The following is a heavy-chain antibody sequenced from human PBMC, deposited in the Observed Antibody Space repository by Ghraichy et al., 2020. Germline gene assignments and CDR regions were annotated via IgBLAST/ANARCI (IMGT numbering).Heavy chain of an antibody. V-gene: IGHV4-59*08. CDR1: GGSISSYY. Sequence: SETLSLTCTVSGGSISSYYWSWIRQPPGKGLEWIGYIYYSGSTNYNPSLKSRVTISVDTSKNQFSLKLSSVTAADTAVYYCARHVRLVRESLFDYWGQGTLVTVSS. CDR2: IYYSGST. CDR3: ARHVRLVRESLFDY. J-gene: IGHJ4*02. D-gene: IGHD3-9*01.